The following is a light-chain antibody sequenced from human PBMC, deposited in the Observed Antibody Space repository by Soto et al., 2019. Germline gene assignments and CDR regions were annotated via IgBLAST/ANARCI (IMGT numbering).Light chain of an antibody. CDR2: GAS. CDR1: QSVSSD. J-gene: IGKJ4*01. CDR3: QHYNNQPLT. Sequence: EIVMTQSPATLSVSPWERATLSCRASQSVSSDLAWYQHKPGQAPRLLIYGASTRATGIPVRFSGSGSGTEFTLTISSLQSEDFAVYYCQHYNNQPLTFGGGTKVDIK. V-gene: IGKV3-15*01.